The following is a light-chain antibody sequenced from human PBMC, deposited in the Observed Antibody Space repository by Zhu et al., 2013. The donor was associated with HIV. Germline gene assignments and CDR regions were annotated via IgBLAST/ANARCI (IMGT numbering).Light chain of an antibody. CDR1: SSDVGSYNY. CDR3: NSYASTTTPYV. J-gene: IGLJ1*01. V-gene: IGLV2-14*01. Sequence: SVLTQPASVSGSPGQSITISCTGTSSDVGSYNYVSWYQQHPGKAPKLMIYDVSNRPSGVSDRFSGSKSGNTASLTISGLQAEDEADYYCNSYASTTTPYVFGTGTKVTVL. CDR2: DVS.